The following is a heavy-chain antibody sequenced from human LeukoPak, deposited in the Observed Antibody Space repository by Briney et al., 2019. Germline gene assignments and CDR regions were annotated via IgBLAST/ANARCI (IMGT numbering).Heavy chain of an antibody. CDR3: AAKEGTRSDFDY. CDR2: ISSSGSTT. J-gene: IGHJ4*02. D-gene: IGHD1-14*01. Sequence: PGGSLRLSCVASGFTFSSYEMNWARQAPGKGLDWVSYISSSGSTTNYADSAKGRFTISRDNAKNSLYLQMNSLRGEDTAVYYCAAKEGTRSDFDYWGQGTLVTVAS. CDR1: GFTFSSYE. V-gene: IGHV3-48*03.